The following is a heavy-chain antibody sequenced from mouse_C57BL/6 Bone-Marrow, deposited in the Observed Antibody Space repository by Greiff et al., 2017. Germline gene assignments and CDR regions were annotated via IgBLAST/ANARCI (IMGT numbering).Heavy chain of an antibody. CDR1: GFTFSDYG. Sequence: EVMLVESGGGLVKPGGSLKLSCAASGFTFSDYGMHWVRQAPEKGLEWVAYISSGSSTIYYADTVKGRFTISRDNAKNTLFLQMTSLRSEDTAMYYCARRALHYFDYWGQGTTLTVSS. V-gene: IGHV5-17*01. CDR3: ARRALHYFDY. J-gene: IGHJ2*01. D-gene: IGHD3-3*01. CDR2: ISSGSSTI.